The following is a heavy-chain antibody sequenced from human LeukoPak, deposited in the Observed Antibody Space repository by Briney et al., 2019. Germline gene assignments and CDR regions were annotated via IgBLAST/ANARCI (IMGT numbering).Heavy chain of an antibody. Sequence: GGSLRLSCAASGFTFSSYAMSWVRQAPGKGLEWVSAIGGSGGSTYYADSVKGRFTISRDNSKNTLYLQMNSLRAEDTAVYYCAKFRMGHLYYFDYWGQGTLVTVSS. D-gene: IGHD3-10*01. CDR1: GFTFSSYA. CDR2: IGGSGGST. V-gene: IGHV3-23*01. CDR3: AKFRMGHLYYFDY. J-gene: IGHJ4*02.